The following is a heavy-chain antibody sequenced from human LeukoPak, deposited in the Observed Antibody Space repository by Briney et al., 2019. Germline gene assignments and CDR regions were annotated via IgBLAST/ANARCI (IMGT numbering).Heavy chain of an antibody. Sequence: GGSLRLSCAASGFTFSSYAMSWVRQAPGKGLEWVSAISGSGGSTYYADSVKGRFTISRDNSKNTLYLQMNSLRAEDTAVYCCAKSGYVTMVRGVRLFDYWGQGTLVTASS. J-gene: IGHJ4*02. CDR1: GFTFSSYA. CDR2: ISGSGGST. D-gene: IGHD3-10*01. CDR3: AKSGYVTMVRGVRLFDY. V-gene: IGHV3-23*01.